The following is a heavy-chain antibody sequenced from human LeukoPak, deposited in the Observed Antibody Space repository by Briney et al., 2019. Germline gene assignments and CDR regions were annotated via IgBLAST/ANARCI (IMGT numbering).Heavy chain of an antibody. CDR2: IRYDGSNK. Sequence: GGSLRLSCAASGFTFSSYGMHWVRQAPGKGLEWVAFIRYDGSNKYYADSVKGRFTISRDNSKNTLYLQMNSLRAEDTAVYYCAKDESGYDFWGGYPNYNWFDPWGQGTLVTVSS. CDR3: AKDESGYDFWGGYPNYNWFDP. CDR1: GFTFSSYG. D-gene: IGHD3-3*01. J-gene: IGHJ5*02. V-gene: IGHV3-30*02.